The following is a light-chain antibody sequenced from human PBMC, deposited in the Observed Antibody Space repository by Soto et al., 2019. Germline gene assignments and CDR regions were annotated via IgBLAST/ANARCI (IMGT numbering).Light chain of an antibody. J-gene: IGLJ7*01. CDR1: SSDVGSYNL. V-gene: IGLV2-23*02. CDR2: EVS. CDR3: CSYAGSSTLAV. Sequence: QSALTQPASVSGSPGQSITISCTGTSSDVGSYNLVSWYQQHPTRAPKLMIYEVSKRPSGVSNRFSGSKSDNTASLTISGLQAEDEADYYCCSYAGSSTLAVFGGGTQLTVL.